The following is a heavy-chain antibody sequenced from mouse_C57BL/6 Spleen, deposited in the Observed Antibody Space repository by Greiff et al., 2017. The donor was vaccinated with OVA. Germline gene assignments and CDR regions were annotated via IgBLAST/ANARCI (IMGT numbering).Heavy chain of an antibody. CDR1: GYSITSGYY. CDR3: AREGKYGYLDY. D-gene: IGHD1-1*02. V-gene: IGHV3-6*01. J-gene: IGHJ2*01. Sequence: EVQLQQSGPGLVKPSQSLSLTCSVTGYSITSGYYWNWIRQFPGNKLEWMGYISYDGSNNYNPSLKNRISITRDTSKNQFFLKLNSVTTEDTATYYCAREGKYGYLDYWGQGTTLTVSS. CDR2: ISYDGSN.